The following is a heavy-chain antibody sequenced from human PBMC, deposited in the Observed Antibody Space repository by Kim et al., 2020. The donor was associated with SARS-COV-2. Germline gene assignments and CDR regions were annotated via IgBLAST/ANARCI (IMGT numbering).Heavy chain of an antibody. Sequence: QKFQGRVTITADESTSTAYMELSSLRSEDTAVYYCAREGGHYYYYYGMDVWGQGTTVTVSS. V-gene: IGHV1-69*01. CDR3: AREGGHYYYYYGMDV. D-gene: IGHD3-16*01. J-gene: IGHJ6*02.